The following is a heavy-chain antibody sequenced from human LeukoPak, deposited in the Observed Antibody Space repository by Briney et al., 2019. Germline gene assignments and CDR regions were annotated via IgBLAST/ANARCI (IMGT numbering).Heavy chain of an antibody. J-gene: IGHJ4*02. CDR3: ARSERGFILDLAIY. Sequence: PGESLKISCQASGYSFTSYWIGWVRQMPGKGLEWMGIIYPGDSDTKYSPSFQGQVTISADKSISTAYLQWSSLKASHTAMYYCARSERGFILDLAIYWGQGTLVPVSS. CDR2: IYPGDSDT. CDR1: GYSFTSYW. D-gene: IGHD3-16*01. V-gene: IGHV5-51*01.